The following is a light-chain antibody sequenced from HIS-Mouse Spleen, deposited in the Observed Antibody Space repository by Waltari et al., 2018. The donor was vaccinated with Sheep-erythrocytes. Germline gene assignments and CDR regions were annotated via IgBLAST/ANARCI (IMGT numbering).Light chain of an antibody. CDR2: DES. J-gene: IGLJ1*01. Sequence: SYVLTQPPSVSVAPGKTARITRGGNNIGSKSVHWYQQKPGQAPVLVVYDESDRPSGIPERFSGSNSGNTATLTISRVEAGDEADYYCQVWDSSSDHYVFGTGTKVTVL. V-gene: IGLV3-21*03. CDR1: NIGSKS. CDR3: QVWDSSSDHYV.